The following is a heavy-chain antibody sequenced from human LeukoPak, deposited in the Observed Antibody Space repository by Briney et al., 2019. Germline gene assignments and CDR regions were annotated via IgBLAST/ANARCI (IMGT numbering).Heavy chain of an antibody. CDR1: GFTFSSYE. D-gene: IGHD1-26*01. V-gene: IGHV3-21*05. CDR2: ISSSSSYI. J-gene: IGHJ4*02. CDR3: ARDIGGSYHFDY. Sequence: GGSLRLSCAASGFTFSSYEMNWVRQAPGKGLEWVSYISSSSSYIYYADSVKGRFTISRDNAKNSLYLQMNSLRAEDTAVYYCARDIGGSYHFDYWGQGTLVTVSS.